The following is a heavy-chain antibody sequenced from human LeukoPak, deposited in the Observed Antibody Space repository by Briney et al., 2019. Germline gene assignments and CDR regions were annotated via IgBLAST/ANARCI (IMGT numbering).Heavy chain of an antibody. D-gene: IGHD2-2*02. Sequence: GGSLRLSCAASGFTFSSYSMNWVRQAPGKGLEWVSFISSSSSYIYYADSVKGRFTISRDNAKNSLYLQMNSLRAEDTAVYYCARYTQGAFYMDVWGKGTTVTVSS. CDR1: GFTFSSYS. J-gene: IGHJ6*03. CDR3: ARYTQGAFYMDV. CDR2: ISSSSSYI. V-gene: IGHV3-21*01.